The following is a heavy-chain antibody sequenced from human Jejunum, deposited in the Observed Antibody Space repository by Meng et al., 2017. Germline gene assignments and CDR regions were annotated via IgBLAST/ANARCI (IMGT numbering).Heavy chain of an antibody. Sequence: QVHVDQSGAAVEKPGASVKVSCKAPGLTFTGHHMHWVRQFPGQGFEWMGRINSNSGGTNYAQKFKGRITMISDYMELSRLTSDDTAVYYCARVPYNYDNGGYYYRWGQGTLVTVSS. CDR2: INSNSGGT. CDR1: GLTFTGHH. D-gene: IGHD3-22*01. CDR3: ARVPYNYDNGGYYYR. J-gene: IGHJ4*02. V-gene: IGHV1-2*06.